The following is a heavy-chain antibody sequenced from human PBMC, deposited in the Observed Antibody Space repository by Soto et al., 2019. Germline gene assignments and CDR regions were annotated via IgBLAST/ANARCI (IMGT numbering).Heavy chain of an antibody. J-gene: IGHJ5*02. Sequence: SVKVSCKASGGTFSSYAISWVRQAPGQGLEWMGGIIPIFGTANYAQKFQGRVTITADESTSTAYMELSSLRSEDTAVYYCARDKVVVPAAYFWGFDPWGQGTLVTVS. CDR1: GGTFSSYA. CDR2: IIPIFGTA. CDR3: ARDKVVVPAAYFWGFDP. D-gene: IGHD2-2*01. V-gene: IGHV1-69*13.